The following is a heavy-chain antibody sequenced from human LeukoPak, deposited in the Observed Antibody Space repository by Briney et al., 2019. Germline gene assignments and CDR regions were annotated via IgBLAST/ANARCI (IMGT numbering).Heavy chain of an antibody. Sequence: KTGGSLRLSCAASGFTLSIYSMNWGPQAPGKRLEWVSSINSNTHYIYYSDSLKVPFTISRDNAKNSLYIQMNIPRTHHHAVYYCARVMYSENHPMSDSWGQGTLVTVSS. V-gene: IGHV3-21*01. CDR2: INSNTHYI. D-gene: IGHD1-26*01. CDR3: ARVMYSENHPMSDS. J-gene: IGHJ4*02. CDR1: GFTLSIYS.